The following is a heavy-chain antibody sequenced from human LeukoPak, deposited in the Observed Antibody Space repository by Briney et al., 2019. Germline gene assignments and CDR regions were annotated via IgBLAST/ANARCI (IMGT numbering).Heavy chain of an antibody. V-gene: IGHV3-30*02. J-gene: IGHJ5*02. CDR2: IRYDGSNK. CDR1: GFTFSSYG. D-gene: IGHD2-21*02. Sequence: SGGSLRLSCAASGFTFSSYGMHWVRQAPGKGLEWVAFIRYDGSNKYYADSVKGRFTTSRDNSKNTLYLQMNSLRAEDTAVYYCARLVTASNWFDPWGQGTLVTVSS. CDR3: ARLVTASNWFDP.